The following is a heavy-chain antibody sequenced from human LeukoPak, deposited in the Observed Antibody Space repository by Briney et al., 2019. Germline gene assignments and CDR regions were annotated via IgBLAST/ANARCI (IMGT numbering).Heavy chain of an antibody. Sequence: PGGSLRLSCAASGFTFSSNSMNWVRQAPGEGLEWVSSIGTSSSYIYYADSVKGRFTISRDNARHSLYLQMNSLRAEDTAVYYCARGLDVVSATNDAFDIWGQGTMVIVSS. CDR1: GFTFSSNS. V-gene: IGHV3-21*01. CDR3: ARGLDVVSATNDAFDI. D-gene: IGHD2-15*01. J-gene: IGHJ3*02. CDR2: IGTSSSYI.